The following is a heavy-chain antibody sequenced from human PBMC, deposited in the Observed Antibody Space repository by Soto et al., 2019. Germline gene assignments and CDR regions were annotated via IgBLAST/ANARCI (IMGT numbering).Heavy chain of an antibody. V-gene: IGHV4-59*01. CDR1: GGSISSYY. CDR2: IYYSGST. J-gene: IGHJ6*02. CDR3: ARVGYGSGSYRPHYYYYYGMDV. D-gene: IGHD3-10*01. Sequence: SETLSLTCTVSGGSISSYYWSWIRQPPGKGLEWIGYIYYSGSTNYNPFLKSRVTISVDTSKNQFSLKLSSVTAADTAVYYCARVGYGSGSYRPHYYYYYGMDVWGQGTTVTVSS.